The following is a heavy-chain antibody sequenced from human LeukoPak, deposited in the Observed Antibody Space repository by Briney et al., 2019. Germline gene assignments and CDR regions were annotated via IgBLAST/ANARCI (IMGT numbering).Heavy chain of an antibody. Sequence: ASVKVSCKASGYTFTSYYMHWVRQAPGQGLEWMGITNPSGGSTSYAQKFQGRVTMTRDTSTSTVYMELSSLRSEDTAVYYCARDWGLIAAAGTDYYYGMDVWGQGTTVTVSS. CDR3: ARDWGLIAAAGTDYYYGMDV. CDR2: TNPSGGST. V-gene: IGHV1-46*01. CDR1: GYTFTSYY. D-gene: IGHD6-13*01. J-gene: IGHJ6*02.